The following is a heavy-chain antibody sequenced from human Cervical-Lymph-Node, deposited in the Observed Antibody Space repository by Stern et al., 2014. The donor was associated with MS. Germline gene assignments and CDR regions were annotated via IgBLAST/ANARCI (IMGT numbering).Heavy chain of an antibody. Sequence: DQLVESGAEVKKPGSSVKVSCKASGGTFSSYTISWVRQAPGQGLEWMGRIIPILGIANYAQKVQGRVTITADKSTSTAYMELSSLRSEDTAVYYCARAEVVRGVIKAPYYFDYWGQGTLVTVSS. CDR2: IIPILGIA. J-gene: IGHJ4*02. V-gene: IGHV1-69*02. CDR1: GGTFSSYT. D-gene: IGHD3-10*01. CDR3: ARAEVVRGVIKAPYYFDY.